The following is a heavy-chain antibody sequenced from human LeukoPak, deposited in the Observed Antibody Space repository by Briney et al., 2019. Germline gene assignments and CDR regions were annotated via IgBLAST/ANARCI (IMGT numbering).Heavy chain of an antibody. V-gene: IGHV4-31*03. CDR3: ARVGYYDSSGYYNFDY. CDR1: GGSISSGGYY. CDR2: IYYSGST. J-gene: IGHJ4*02. D-gene: IGHD3-22*01. Sequence: PSETLSLTCTVSGGSISSGGYYWSWIRQHPGKGLEWIGYIYYSGSTYCNPSLKSRVTISVDTSKNQFSLKLSSVTAADTAVYYCARVGYYDSSGYYNFDYWGQGTLVTVSS.